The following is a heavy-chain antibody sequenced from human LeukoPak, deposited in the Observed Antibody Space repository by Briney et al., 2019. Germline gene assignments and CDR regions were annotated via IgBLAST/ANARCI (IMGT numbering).Heavy chain of an antibody. J-gene: IGHJ6*02. CDR2: IWYDGSNK. D-gene: IGHD6-13*01. V-gene: IGHV3-33*08. Sequence: QPGGSLRLSCAASGFTFSSYWMSWVRQAPGKGLEWVAGIWYDGSNKYYADSVKGRFTISRDNSKNTLYLQMNSLRAEDTAVYYCARDQVRAAVTTTAHSYYYYYGMDVWGQGTTVTVSS. CDR1: GFTFSSYW. CDR3: ARDQVRAAVTTTAHSYYYYYGMDV.